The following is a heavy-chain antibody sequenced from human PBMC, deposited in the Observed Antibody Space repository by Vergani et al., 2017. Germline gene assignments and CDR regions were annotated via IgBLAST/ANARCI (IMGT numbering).Heavy chain of an antibody. V-gene: IGHV3-33*01. Sequence: QVQLVESGGGVVQPGRSLRLSCAASGFTFSSYGMHWVRQAPGKGLEWVAVIWYDGSNTYYADSVKGRFTISRDNSKNTLYLQMNSLRAEDTAVYYCARDAESTGAGAFDIWGQGTMVTVSS. CDR2: IWYDGSNT. D-gene: IGHD5/OR15-5a*01. J-gene: IGHJ3*02. CDR1: GFTFSSYG. CDR3: ARDAESTGAGAFDI.